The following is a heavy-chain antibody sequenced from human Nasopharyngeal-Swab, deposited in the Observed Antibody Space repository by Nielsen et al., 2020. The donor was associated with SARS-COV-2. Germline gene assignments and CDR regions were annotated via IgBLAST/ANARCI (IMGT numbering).Heavy chain of an antibody. Sequence: GESLKISWAASGFTFSAYAMHWVRQVPGEGLEWVAVISFDGSNQYYADAVKGRFTISRDNSKNTLYLQMDSLRAEDTAIFYCARVYSASYLGAFDIWGQGTMVTVSS. D-gene: IGHD1-26*01. CDR1: GFTFSAYA. CDR2: ISFDGSNQ. V-gene: IGHV3-30-3*01. J-gene: IGHJ3*02. CDR3: ARVYSASYLGAFDI.